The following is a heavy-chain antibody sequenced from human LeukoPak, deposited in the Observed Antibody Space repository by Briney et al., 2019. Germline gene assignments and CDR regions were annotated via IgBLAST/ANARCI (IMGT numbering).Heavy chain of an antibody. D-gene: IGHD3-22*01. Sequence: GGSLRLSCAASGFTFSSYWMHWVRQAPGKGLVWVSRINSDGSDTDYADSVKGRFTISRDNAKNTLSLQMNSVRAEDTAVYYCATLPATYYYDFDGGDAFDIWGQGTMVTVSS. CDR1: GFTFSSYW. CDR3: ATLPATYYYDFDGGDAFDI. J-gene: IGHJ3*02. CDR2: INSDGSDT. V-gene: IGHV3-74*01.